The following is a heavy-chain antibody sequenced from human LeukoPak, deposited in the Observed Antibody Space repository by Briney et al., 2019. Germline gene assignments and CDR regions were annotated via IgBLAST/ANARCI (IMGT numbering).Heavy chain of an antibody. CDR2: IIPIFGTA. J-gene: IGHJ4*02. Sequence: GSSVKVSCKASGGTFSSYAISWVRQVPGQGLEWMGGIIPIFGTANYAQKFQGRVTITADESTSTAYMELSSLRSEDTAVYYCARDQGYCSGGSCYSDCWGQGTLVTVSS. CDR3: ARDQGYCSGGSCYSDC. D-gene: IGHD2-15*01. CDR1: GGTFSSYA. V-gene: IGHV1-69*01.